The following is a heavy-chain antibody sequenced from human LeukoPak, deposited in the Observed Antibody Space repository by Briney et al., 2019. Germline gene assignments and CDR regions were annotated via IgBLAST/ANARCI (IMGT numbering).Heavy chain of an antibody. Sequence: GRSLRLSCAASGFTFSNAWMSCVSQPPGKWLEWVGRIISKTTCGTTDYAAPVTGRFTISRDDSKNTLYLQMNSLKTEDTAVYYCAREGQSDYGDYYYGMDVWGQGTTVTVAS. V-gene: IGHV3-15*01. D-gene: IGHD4-17*01. CDR1: GFTFSNAW. J-gene: IGHJ6*01. CDR2: IISKTTCGTT. CDR3: AREGQSDYGDYYYGMDV.